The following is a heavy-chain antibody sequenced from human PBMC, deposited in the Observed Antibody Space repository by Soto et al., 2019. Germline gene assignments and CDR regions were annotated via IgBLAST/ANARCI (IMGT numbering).Heavy chain of an antibody. V-gene: IGHV3-23*01. D-gene: IGHD2-21*01. CDR1: GFTLNNSA. Sequence: GGSLRLSCAASGFTLNNSAMTWVRQAPGQGLEWVASISENGGSRGGTYYADSVKGRFTISRDNSKNTLYLQVDSLTGADTAVYYCASAKAVVIAPLGIWGQGALVTVSS. J-gene: IGHJ3*02. CDR3: ASAKAVVIAPLGI. CDR2: ISENGGSRGGT.